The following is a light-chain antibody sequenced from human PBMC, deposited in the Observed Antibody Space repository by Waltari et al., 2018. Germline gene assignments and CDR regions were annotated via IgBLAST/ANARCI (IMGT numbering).Light chain of an antibody. CDR2: KAT. CDR1: QSISIW. Sequence: DIQMTQSPSTLSASVGDRVTITCRASQSISIWLAWFQKKPGKAPKLLIYKATTLESGVPSRFSGSGSGTEFTLTITSLQPDDFATYYCQQYNSHLLTFGGGTKVEIK. CDR3: QQYNSHLLT. J-gene: IGKJ4*01. V-gene: IGKV1-5*03.